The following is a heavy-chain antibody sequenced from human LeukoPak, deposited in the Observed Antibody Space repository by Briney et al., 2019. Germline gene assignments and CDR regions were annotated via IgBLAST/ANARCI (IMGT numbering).Heavy chain of an antibody. Sequence: SETLSLTCTVSGGSITPYYCSWLRQPPGKGLGWIAYIHYSGSTDYNPSLKSRVTMSVDTSTNQFSSKLSSVTSADTAVYYCARGSLAVAGFFDYWGQGTLVTVSS. CDR2: IHYSGST. D-gene: IGHD6-19*01. CDR1: GGSITPYY. V-gene: IGHV4-59*01. J-gene: IGHJ4*02. CDR3: ARGSLAVAGFFDY.